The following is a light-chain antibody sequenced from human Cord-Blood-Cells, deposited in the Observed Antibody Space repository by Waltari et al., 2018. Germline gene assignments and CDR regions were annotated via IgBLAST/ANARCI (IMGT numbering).Light chain of an antibody. CDR2: GAS. CDR3: QRYNNWPPYT. V-gene: IGKV3-15*01. CDR1: QSVSSN. Sequence: EIVLTQPPATLPVSPVDRVTLSGRASQSVSSNLAWYQQKPGQAPRRLIYGASTRATGIPARFSGRVSGTEFTLTISSLQSEDFAVYDCQRYNNWPPYTFGQGTKLEIK. J-gene: IGKJ2*01.